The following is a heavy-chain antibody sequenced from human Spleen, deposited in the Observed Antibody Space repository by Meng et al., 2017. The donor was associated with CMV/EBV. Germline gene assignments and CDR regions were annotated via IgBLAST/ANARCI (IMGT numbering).Heavy chain of an antibody. V-gene: IGHV3-21*01. CDR2: ISSSSYI. D-gene: IGHD3-10*01. CDR3: ARDVFGHFDY. Sequence: LRLSCAASGFTFSSYSMNWVRQAPGKGLEWVSSISSSSYIYYADSVKGRFTISRDNAKNSLYLQMNSLRAEDTAVYYCARDVFGHFDYWGQGTLVTVSS. CDR1: GFTFSSYS. J-gene: IGHJ4*02.